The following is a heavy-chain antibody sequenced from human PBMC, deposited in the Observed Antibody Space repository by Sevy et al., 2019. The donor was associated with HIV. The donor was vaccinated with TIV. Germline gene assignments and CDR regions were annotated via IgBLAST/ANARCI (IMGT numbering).Heavy chain of an antibody. D-gene: IGHD2-8*02. V-gene: IGHV3-23*01. CDR2: IGVSGGDT. CDR1: GFTFRSYA. Sequence: GGSLRLSCAASGFTFRSYAMSWVRQAPGTGLEWVSAIGVSGGDTYYADSVKGRFTISRDNSKNTLYLQMNSLRAEDTALYYCARGGIALYGFKYWGLGTLVTVSS. CDR3: ARGGIALYGFKY. J-gene: IGHJ4*02.